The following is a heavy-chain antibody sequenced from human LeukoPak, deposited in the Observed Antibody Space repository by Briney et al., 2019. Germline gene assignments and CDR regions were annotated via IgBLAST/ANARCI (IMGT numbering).Heavy chain of an antibody. CDR3: ARESPDYDSSGYRF. D-gene: IGHD3-22*01. J-gene: IGHJ4*02. Sequence: ASVKVSCKASGYTFTGYYMHWVRQAPGQGLEWMGWINPNSGGTNYAQKFQGRVTMTRDTSISTAYMELSRLRSDDTAVYYCARESPDYDSSGYRFWGQETLVTVSS. CDR2: INPNSGGT. CDR1: GYTFTGYY. V-gene: IGHV1-2*02.